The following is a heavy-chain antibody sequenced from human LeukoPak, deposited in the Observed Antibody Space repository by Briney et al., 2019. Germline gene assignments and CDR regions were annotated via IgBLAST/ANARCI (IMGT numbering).Heavy chain of an antibody. J-gene: IGHJ4*02. CDR3: ARDLKTGYTYGYPLDY. CDR1: GFTFSDYW. V-gene: IGHV3-7*01. CDR2: INQDGSLK. Sequence: GGSLRLSCAASGFTFSDYWMTWVRQAPGKGLEWVANINQDGSLKYYVDSVKGRFTISRDNAKNSLYLQMNSLRAEDTAVYSCARDLKTGYTYGYPLDYWGQGTLVTVSS. D-gene: IGHD5-18*01.